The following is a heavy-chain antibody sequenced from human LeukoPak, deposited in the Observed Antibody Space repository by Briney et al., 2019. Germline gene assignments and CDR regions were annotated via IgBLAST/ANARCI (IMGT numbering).Heavy chain of an antibody. V-gene: IGHV5-51*01. CDR3: ASWGYSSGWYDAFDI. D-gene: IGHD6-19*01. J-gene: IGHJ3*02. CDR2: IYPGDSDT. Sequence: GESLKISCKGSGYSFTSYWIGWVRPMPGKGLEWMGIIYPGDSDTRYSPSFQGQVTISADKSISTAYLQWSSLKASDTAMYYCASWGYSSGWYDAFDIWGQGTMVTVSS. CDR1: GYSFTSYW.